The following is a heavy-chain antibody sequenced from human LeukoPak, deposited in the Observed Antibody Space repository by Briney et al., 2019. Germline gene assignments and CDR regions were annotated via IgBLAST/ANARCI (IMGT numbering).Heavy chain of an antibody. CDR3: ARECGGSCYLGGEEINYYGMDV. Sequence: ASVKVSCKASGYAFTGYYLHWVRQAPGQGLEWMGWINPNSGGTNTARKFQCRVTMTRDTSSSTAYMELNRLRSDDTADDTAVYYCARECGGSCYLGGEEINYYGMDVWGQGTTVTVSS. V-gene: IGHV1-2*02. D-gene: IGHD2-15*01. CDR2: INPNSGGT. CDR1: GYAFTGYY. J-gene: IGHJ6*02.